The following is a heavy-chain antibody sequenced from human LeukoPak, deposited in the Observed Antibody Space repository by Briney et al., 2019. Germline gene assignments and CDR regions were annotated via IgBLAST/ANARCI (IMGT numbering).Heavy chain of an antibody. CDR3: AKLIEGELWFVPFDY. V-gene: IGHV3-23*01. J-gene: IGHJ4*02. CDR1: GPTFSSYA. D-gene: IGHD3-10*01. CDR2: ISGSGGST. Sequence: LPGRSLRLSCAASGPTFSSYAMSWVRQAPGKGLEWVSAISGSGGSTYYADSVKGRFTISRDNSKNTLYLQMNSLRAEDTAVYYCAKLIEGELWFVPFDYWGQGTLVTVSS.